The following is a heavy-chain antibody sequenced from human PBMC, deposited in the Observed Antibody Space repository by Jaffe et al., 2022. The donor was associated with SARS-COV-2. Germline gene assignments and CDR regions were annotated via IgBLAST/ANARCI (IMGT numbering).Heavy chain of an antibody. J-gene: IGHJ3*02. Sequence: QVQLQQSGPGLVKPSQTLSLTCAISGDSVSSNSAAWNWIRQSPSRGLEWLGRTYYRSKWYNDYAVSVKSRITINPDTSKNQFSLQLNSVTPEDTAVYYCAREFWAPIAAAALRGAFDIWGQGTMVTVSS. CDR2: TYYRSKWYN. CDR3: AREFWAPIAAAALRGAFDI. V-gene: IGHV6-1*01. D-gene: IGHD6-13*01. CDR1: GDSVSSNSAA.